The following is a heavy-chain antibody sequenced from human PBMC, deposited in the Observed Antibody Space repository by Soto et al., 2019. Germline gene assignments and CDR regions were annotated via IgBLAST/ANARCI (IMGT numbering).Heavy chain of an antibody. Sequence: GGSLRLSCAASGFTFSSYAMSWVRQAPGKGLEWVSAISGSGGSTYYADSVKGRFNISRDNSKNTLYLQMNSLRAEDTAVYYCAKDREELQAVQYYFDYWGQGTLVTVSS. D-gene: IGHD3-10*01. CDR3: AKDREELQAVQYYFDY. CDR1: GFTFSSYA. CDR2: ISGSGGST. V-gene: IGHV3-23*01. J-gene: IGHJ4*02.